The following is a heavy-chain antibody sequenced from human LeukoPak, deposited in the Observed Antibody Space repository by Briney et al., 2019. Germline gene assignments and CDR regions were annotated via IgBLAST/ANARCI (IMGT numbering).Heavy chain of an antibody. CDR1: GYTFTSYG. CDR3: AINSSWLRRRGWALGGDAFDI. Sequence: ASVTVSCKASGYTFTSYGIRWGRQSAGQGLEWMGCFSAYNGNTNYAQKLQGIVTMTTDTSTSTAYMELSSLRTDDTAVYYCAINSSWLRRRGWALGGDAFDIWGQGTMVTVSS. CDR2: FSAYNGNT. J-gene: IGHJ3*02. V-gene: IGHV1-18*01. D-gene: IGHD6-13*01.